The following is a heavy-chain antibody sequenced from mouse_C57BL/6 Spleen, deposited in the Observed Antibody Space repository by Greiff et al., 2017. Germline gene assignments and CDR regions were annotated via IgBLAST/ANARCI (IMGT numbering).Heavy chain of an antibody. V-gene: IGHV5-12*01. CDR1: GFTFSDYY. D-gene: IGHD4-1*01. CDR2: ISNGGGST. Sequence: EVQRVESGGGLVQPGGSLKLSCAASGFTFSDYYMYWVSQTPEKRLEWVAYISNGGGSTYYPDSVKGRFTISSDNAKNTLYLQMSRLTSEDTAMYYCARDWLTGVFAYWGQGTLVTVSA. J-gene: IGHJ3*01. CDR3: ARDWLTGVFAY.